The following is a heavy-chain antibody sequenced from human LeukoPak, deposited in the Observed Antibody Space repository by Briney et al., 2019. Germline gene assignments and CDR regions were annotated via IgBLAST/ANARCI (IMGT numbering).Heavy chain of an antibody. J-gene: IGHJ4*02. CDR2: IIPIFGTA. D-gene: IGHD3-10*01. Sequence: ASVKVSCKASGGTFSSYAISWVRQAPGQGLEWMGGIIPIFGTANYAQKFQGRVTITADGSTSTAYMELSSLRSEDTAVYYCARDSGERGSGSYLIAYWGQGTLVTVSS. V-gene: IGHV1-69*13. CDR1: GGTFSSYA. CDR3: ARDSGERGSGSYLIAY.